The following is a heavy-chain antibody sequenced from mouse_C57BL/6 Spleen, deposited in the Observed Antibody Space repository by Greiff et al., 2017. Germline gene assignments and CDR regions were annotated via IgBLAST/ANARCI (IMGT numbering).Heavy chain of an antibody. D-gene: IGHD1-1*01. CDR2: IDPSDSYT. J-gene: IGHJ2*01. Sequence: QVHVKQPGAELVMPGASVKLSCKASGYTFTSYWMHWVKQRPGQGLEWIGEIDPSDSYTNYNQKFKGKSTLTVDKSSSTAYMQLSSLTSEDSAVYYCARGGPYYYGSSPDYWGQGTTLTVSS. V-gene: IGHV1-69*01. CDR3: ARGGPYYYGSSPDY. CDR1: GYTFTSYW.